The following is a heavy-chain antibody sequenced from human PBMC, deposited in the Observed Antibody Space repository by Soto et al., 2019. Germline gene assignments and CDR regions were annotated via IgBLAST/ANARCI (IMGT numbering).Heavy chain of an antibody. V-gene: IGHV2-26*01. Sequence: QVTLKESGPVLVNPTETLTLTCTVSGFSLSNARMGVSWIRQPPGKALEWLAHIFSNDEKSYSTSLKSRLTISKDTSKSQVVLTMTNMDPVDTATYYCARNTRMTTVSTYWYFDLWGRCTLVTVSS. CDR1: GFSLSNARMG. CDR3: ARNTRMTTVSTYWYFDL. J-gene: IGHJ2*01. D-gene: IGHD4-17*01. CDR2: IFSNDEK.